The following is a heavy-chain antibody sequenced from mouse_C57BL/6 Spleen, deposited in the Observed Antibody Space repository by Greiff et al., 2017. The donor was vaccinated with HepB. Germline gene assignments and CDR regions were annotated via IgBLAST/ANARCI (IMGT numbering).Heavy chain of an antibody. D-gene: IGHD1-1*01. CDR2: INPGSGGT. CDR3: ARNDGSSFFAY. J-gene: IGHJ3*01. Sequence: VKVVESGAELVRPGTSVKVSCKASGYAFTNYLIEWVKQRPGQGLEWIGVINPGSGGTNYNEKFKGKATLTADKSSSTAYMQLSSLTSEDSAVYFCARNDGSSFFAYWGQGTLVTVSA. V-gene: IGHV1-54*01. CDR1: GYAFTNYL.